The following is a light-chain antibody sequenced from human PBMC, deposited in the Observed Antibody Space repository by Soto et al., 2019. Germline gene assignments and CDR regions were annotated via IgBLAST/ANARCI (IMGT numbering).Light chain of an antibody. CDR1: SSDVGGYNH. V-gene: IGLV2-8*01. CDR2: GVS. CDR3: SSYSGTNYPYV. J-gene: IGLJ1*01. Sequence: QSALTQPPSASGSFGQSVTISCTGTSSDVGGYNHVSWYQQHPGKAPKLMIYGVSERPSRVPDRFSGSKSGNTASLTVSGLQADDEAVYYCSSYSGTNYPYVFGTGTKVTVL.